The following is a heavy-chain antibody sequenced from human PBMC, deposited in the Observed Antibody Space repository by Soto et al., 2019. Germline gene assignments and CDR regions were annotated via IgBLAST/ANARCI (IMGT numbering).Heavy chain of an antibody. CDR1: GGTFSNHA. V-gene: IGHV1-69*12. J-gene: IGHJ3*02. CDR3: AREVAADGTFREDVFDI. Sequence: QVQLVQSGAEVKKPGSSEKVSCKASGGTFSNHAINWVRQAPGQGLEWMGRIIPIFTTTDYGKRIQGIVTITADESTITAHMELSSLKHDDTAVYYCAREVAADGTFREDVFDIWGQGTMVTVSS. D-gene: IGHD6-13*01. CDR2: IIPIFTTT.